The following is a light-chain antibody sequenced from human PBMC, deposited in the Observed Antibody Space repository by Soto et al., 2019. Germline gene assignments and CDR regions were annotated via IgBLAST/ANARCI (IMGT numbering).Light chain of an antibody. CDR1: SGHSNYA. J-gene: IGLJ2*01. Sequence: QLVLTQSPSASASLGASVKLTCTLSSGHSNYAIAWHQQQSEKGPRYLMKLNSDGSHSKGDGIPDRVSGSSSEAERYLTISSLQSEDEADYFCQCWGCGMVVFGGGSKRTV. CDR2: LNSDGSH. V-gene: IGLV4-69*01. CDR3: QCWGCGMVV.